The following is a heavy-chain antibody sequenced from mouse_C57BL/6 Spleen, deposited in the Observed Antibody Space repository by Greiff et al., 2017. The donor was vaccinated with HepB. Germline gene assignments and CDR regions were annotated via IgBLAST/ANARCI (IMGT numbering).Heavy chain of an antibody. CDR3: AREYYDYDGAWFAY. Sequence: EVQRVESGPGLVKPSQSLSPTCSVTGYSITSGYYWNWIRQFPGNKLEWMGYISYDGSNNYNPSLKNRISITRDTSKNQFFLKLNSVTTEDTATYYCAREYYDYDGAWFAYWGQGTLVTVSA. CDR2: ISYDGSN. CDR1: GYSITSGYY. D-gene: IGHD2-4*01. J-gene: IGHJ3*01. V-gene: IGHV3-6*01.